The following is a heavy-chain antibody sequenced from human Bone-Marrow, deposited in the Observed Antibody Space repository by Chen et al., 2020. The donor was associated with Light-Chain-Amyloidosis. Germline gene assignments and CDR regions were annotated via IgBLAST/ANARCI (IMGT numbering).Heavy chain of an antibody. Sequence: VQLVESGGGLVKPGGSLRLSCAASGFTFSDYYMSWIRQAPGKGLEWVSTISGSGGSRYYGDSVKGRLTISRDNSKNALFLQMNSLRAEDTAVYYCAKDISYDDILPGYPADAFDIWGQGTMVTVSS. CDR1: GFTFSDYY. D-gene: IGHD3-9*01. CDR3: AKDISYDDILPGYPADAFDI. CDR2: ISGSGGSR. J-gene: IGHJ3*02. V-gene: IGHV3-23*04.